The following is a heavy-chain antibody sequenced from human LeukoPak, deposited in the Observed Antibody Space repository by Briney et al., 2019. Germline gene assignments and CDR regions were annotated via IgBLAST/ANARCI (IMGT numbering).Heavy chain of an antibody. CDR1: GGSISSYY. CDR3: ASFNYYDSRYFQH. CDR2: IYYSGST. Sequence: SETLSLTCTVSGGSISSYYWSWIRQPPGKGLEWIGYIYYSGSTNYNPSLKSRVTISVDTSKNQFSLKLSSVTAADTAVYYCASFNYYDSRYFQHWGQGTLVTVSS. D-gene: IGHD3-22*01. J-gene: IGHJ1*01. V-gene: IGHV4-59*08.